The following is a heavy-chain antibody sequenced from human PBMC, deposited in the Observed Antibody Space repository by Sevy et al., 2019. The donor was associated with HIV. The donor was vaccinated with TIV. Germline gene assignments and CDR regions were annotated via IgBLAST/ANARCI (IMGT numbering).Heavy chain of an antibody. CDR2: INSDGSST. J-gene: IGHJ3*02. D-gene: IGHD6-19*01. CDR3: VRGRNNSGWTRAFDI. Sequence: GGSLRLSCAASGFTFSSYGMHWVRQAPGKGLVWVSRINSDGSSTSYADSVKGRFTISRDNAKNTLYLQMNSLRAEDTAVYHCVRGRNNSGWTRAFDIWGQGTMVTVSS. CDR1: GFTFSSYG. V-gene: IGHV3-74*01.